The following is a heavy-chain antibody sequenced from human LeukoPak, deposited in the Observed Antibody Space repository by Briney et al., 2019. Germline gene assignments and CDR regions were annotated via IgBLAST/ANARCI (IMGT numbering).Heavy chain of an antibody. Sequence: PGGSLRLSCAASGFTFSSYWMHWVRQAPGKGLVWVSRIKGDGNTNYADSVKGRFTISRDNAKNTVSLQKNSLRAEDTGVYYCARAPSEIGGYYPEYFRHWGQGTLVTVSS. J-gene: IGHJ1*01. D-gene: IGHD3-22*01. V-gene: IGHV3-74*01. CDR3: ARAPSEIGGYYPEYFRH. CDR2: IKGDGNT. CDR1: GFTFSSYW.